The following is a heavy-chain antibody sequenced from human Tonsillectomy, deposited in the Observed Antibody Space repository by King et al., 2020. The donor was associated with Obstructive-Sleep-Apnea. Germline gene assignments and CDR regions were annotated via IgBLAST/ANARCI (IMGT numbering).Heavy chain of an antibody. Sequence: VQLVESGGGLVQPGGSLRLSCAASGFTFSTYWMGWVRQAPGKGLEWVANIKQDGTEKYFVDSVKGRFTISRDNAKNSLFLQMNTLRAEDTAVYYCAREYRYERLVGGFDYWGQGTLVTVSS. V-gene: IGHV3-7*01. CDR1: GFTFSTYW. J-gene: IGHJ4*02. CDR3: AREYRYERLVGGFDY. CDR2: IKQDGTEK. D-gene: IGHD2-8*02.